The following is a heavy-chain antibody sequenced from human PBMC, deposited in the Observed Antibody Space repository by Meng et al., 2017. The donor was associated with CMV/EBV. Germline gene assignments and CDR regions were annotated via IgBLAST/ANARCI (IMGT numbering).Heavy chain of an antibody. D-gene: IGHD5-12*01. Sequence: SETLSLTCTVSGGSISSSSYYWGWIRQPPGKGLEWIGSIYYSGSTYYTPSLKSRVTISVDTSKNQFSLKLSSVTAADTAVYYCEATQTGYRHYYYGMDVWGQGTTVTVSS. CDR1: GGSISSSSYY. CDR2: IYYSGST. CDR3: EATQTGYRHYYYGMDV. V-gene: IGHV4-39*07. J-gene: IGHJ6*02.